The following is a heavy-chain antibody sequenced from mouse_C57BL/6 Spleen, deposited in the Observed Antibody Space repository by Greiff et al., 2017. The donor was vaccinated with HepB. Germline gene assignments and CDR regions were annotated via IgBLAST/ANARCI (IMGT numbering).Heavy chain of an antibody. CDR1: GYTFTSYW. J-gene: IGHJ1*03. CDR2: IDPSDSET. Sequence: VQLQQPGAELVRPGSSVKLSCKASGYTFTSYWMHWVKQRPIQGLEWIGNIDPSDSETHYNQKFKGKATLTVDTSSSTAYMQLSSLTSEDSAVYYCARSGTTVVVSDVWGTGTTVTVSS. V-gene: IGHV1-52*01. D-gene: IGHD1-1*01. CDR3: ARSGTTVVVSDV.